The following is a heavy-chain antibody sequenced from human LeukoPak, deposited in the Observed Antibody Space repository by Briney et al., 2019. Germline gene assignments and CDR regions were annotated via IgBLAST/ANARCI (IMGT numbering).Heavy chain of an antibody. CDR1: GGSMSSFY. CDR2: IYGSGTT. V-gene: IGHV4-4*07. D-gene: IGHD3-16*01. CDR3: ARGLWGPRHWFDP. Sequence: SETLSLTCTVSGGSMSSFYWSWIRQPAGKGLEWIGRIYGSGTTNYNPALQSRVTISVDTSKNQFSLKLSSVTAADTAVYYRARGLWGPRHWFDPWGQGTLVTVSS. J-gene: IGHJ5*02.